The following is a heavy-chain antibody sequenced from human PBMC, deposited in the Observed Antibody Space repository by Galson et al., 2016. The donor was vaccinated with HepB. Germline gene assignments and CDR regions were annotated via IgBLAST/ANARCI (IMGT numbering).Heavy chain of an antibody. CDR2: TYYRSNHYN. Sequence: CAISGDSVSRDGAIWTWIRQSPSRGLEWLGKTYYRSNHYNDYAVSMKGRISINADTSKNQFSLQLDSVTPEDTAVYYCARGYCSGGTCYDAREVFDYWGQGTLVTVSS. V-gene: IGHV6-1*01. CDR3: ARGYCSGGTCYDAREVFDY. D-gene: IGHD2-15*01. CDR1: GDSVSRDGAI. J-gene: IGHJ4*02.